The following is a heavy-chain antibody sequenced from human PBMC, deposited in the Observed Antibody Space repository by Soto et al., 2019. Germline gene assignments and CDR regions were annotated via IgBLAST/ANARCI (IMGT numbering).Heavy chain of an antibody. V-gene: IGHV2-26*01. J-gene: IGHJ4*02. CDR2: IFSNDEK. CDR3: ARILVDPYSGWFMWYFDY. Sequence: QVTLKESGPVLVNPTEPLTLTCTVSGFSLSNARMGVSWIRQPPGKALEWLAHIFSNDEKSYSTSLKSRLTISKDTSKSQVVLTMTNMDPVDTATYYCARILVDPYSGWFMWYFDYWGQGTLVTVSS. CDR1: GFSLSNARMG. D-gene: IGHD6-19*01.